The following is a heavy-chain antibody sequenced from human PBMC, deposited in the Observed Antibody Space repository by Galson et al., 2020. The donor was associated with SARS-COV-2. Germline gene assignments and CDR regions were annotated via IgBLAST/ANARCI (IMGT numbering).Heavy chain of an antibody. CDR3: ARASFSSSWYGRRRWFDP. Sequence: SETLSLTCAVYGGSFSGYYWSWIRQPPGKGLEWLGEINHSGSTNYNPSLKSRVTISVDTSKNQFSLKLSSVTAADTAVYYCARASFSSSWYGRRRWFDPWGQGTLVTVSS. CDR2: INHSGST. CDR1: GGSFSGYY. J-gene: IGHJ5*02. V-gene: IGHV4-34*01. D-gene: IGHD6-13*01.